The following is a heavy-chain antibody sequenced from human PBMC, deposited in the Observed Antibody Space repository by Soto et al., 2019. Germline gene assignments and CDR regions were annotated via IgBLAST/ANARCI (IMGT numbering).Heavy chain of an antibody. D-gene: IGHD3-10*01. CDR3: ARGKGIYGMDV. J-gene: IGHJ6*02. CDR2: INHSGST. Sequence: SETLSLTCAVYGGSFSGYYWSWVRQPPGKGLEWIGEINHSGSTNYNPSLKSRVTISVDTSKNQFSLKLSSVTAADTAVYYCARGKGIYGMDVWGQGTTVTVSS. CDR1: GGSFSGYY. V-gene: IGHV4-34*01.